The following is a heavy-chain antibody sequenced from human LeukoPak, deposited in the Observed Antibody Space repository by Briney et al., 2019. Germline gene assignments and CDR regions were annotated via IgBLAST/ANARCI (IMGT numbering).Heavy chain of an antibody. CDR1: GYTFTSDG. J-gene: IGHJ4*02. D-gene: IGHD5-18*01. CDR2: ISTDTGNT. Sequence: ASVKVSCKASGYTFTSDGISWVRQAPGKGLEWMGWISTDTGNTNYAQKFQGRVTMTTDTSTSTVYMELRSLRSDDTAVYYCARRNSYDDYWGQGTLVTVSS. V-gene: IGHV1-18*01. CDR3: ARRNSYDDY.